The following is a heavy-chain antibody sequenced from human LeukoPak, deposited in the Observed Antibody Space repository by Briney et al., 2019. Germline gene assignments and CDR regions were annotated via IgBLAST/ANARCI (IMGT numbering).Heavy chain of an antibody. CDR3: ARHDSWAGWFDL. CDR1: GFTVSGNY. Sequence: PGGPLRLSCAASGFTVSGNYMSWARQAPGKGLEWVSVIYSGGTTYFADSVKGRFTISREHSNNTLYLQMNSRRVEDTAVYYCARHDSWAGWFDLWGQGTLVTVSS. J-gene: IGHJ5*02. CDR2: IYSGGTT. D-gene: IGHD3-22*01. V-gene: IGHV3-53*01.